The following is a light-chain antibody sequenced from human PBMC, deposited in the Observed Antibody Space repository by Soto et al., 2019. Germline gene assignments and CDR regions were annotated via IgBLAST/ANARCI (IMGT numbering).Light chain of an antibody. CDR2: AAS. J-gene: IGKJ4*01. CDR3: QQLNSYPLT. Sequence: DIQLTQSPSFLSASVGDRVTITCRASQGISTFLAWYQQKPGKAPKLLIYAASILQSGVPSRFRRSGSGTDFTLTIRRMQPADFATYFCQQLNSYPLTYGGGTKVDIK. CDR1: QGISTF. V-gene: IGKV1-9*01.